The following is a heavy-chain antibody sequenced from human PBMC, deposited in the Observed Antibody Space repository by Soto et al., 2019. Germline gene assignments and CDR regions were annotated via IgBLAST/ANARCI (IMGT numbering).Heavy chain of an antibody. V-gene: IGHV1-69*01. CDR2: IIPMFGTA. Sequence: QLVQAGAGVKKPESPVKVFCQAPGGTFSTYAISWVRQAPGQGLEWMGGIIPMFGTANYAQRFQDRVTITADESTNTVYMELSSLRSEDTAVYFCASGIQLWLRRINNGYSGWGQGTLVTVSS. CDR1: GGTFSTYA. J-gene: IGHJ4*02. CDR3: ASGIQLWLRRINNGYSG. D-gene: IGHD5-18*01.